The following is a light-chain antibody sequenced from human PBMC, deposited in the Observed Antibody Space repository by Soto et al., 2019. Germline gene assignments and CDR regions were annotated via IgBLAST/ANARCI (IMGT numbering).Light chain of an antibody. V-gene: IGLV2-14*03. CDR3: NSYTSSSTYV. Sequence: QSALTQPASVSGSPGQSITISCTGTSSDVGGFHYVSWYQQHPGKAPKLMIDDVTNRPSGVSYRFSGSKSGNTASLTISGLQAEDEADYYCNSYTSSSTYVFGTGTKLTVL. J-gene: IGLJ1*01. CDR1: SSDVGGFHY. CDR2: DVT.